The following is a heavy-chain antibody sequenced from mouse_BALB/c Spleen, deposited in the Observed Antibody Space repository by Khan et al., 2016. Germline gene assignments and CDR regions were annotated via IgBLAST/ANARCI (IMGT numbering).Heavy chain of an antibody. CDR2: IWGDGST. Sequence: QMQLEESGPGLVAPSQSLSITCTVSGFSLTTYGVTWIRQPPGKGLEWLGVIWGDGSTNYHSALKSRLSISKDNSKSQVFLKLNSLQTDDTATCYCAKSPNWGNYAMDYWGQGTSVTVSS. V-gene: IGHV2-3*01. D-gene: IGHD4-1*01. CDR3: AKSPNWGNYAMDY. J-gene: IGHJ4*01. CDR1: GFSLTTYG.